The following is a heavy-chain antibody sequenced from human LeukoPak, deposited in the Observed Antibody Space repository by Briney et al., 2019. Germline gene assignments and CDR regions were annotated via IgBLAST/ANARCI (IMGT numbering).Heavy chain of an antibody. CDR3: ARGAYCSGGSCLQPKRYDY. Sequence: ASVKVSXKASGYTFTGYYMHWVRQAPGQGLEWMGRINPNSGGTNYAQKFQGRVTMTRDTSISTAYMELSRLRSDDTAVYYCARGAYCSGGSCLQPKRYDYWGQRTLVTVSS. CDR1: GYTFTGYY. V-gene: IGHV1-2*06. J-gene: IGHJ4*02. CDR2: INPNSGGT. D-gene: IGHD2-15*01.